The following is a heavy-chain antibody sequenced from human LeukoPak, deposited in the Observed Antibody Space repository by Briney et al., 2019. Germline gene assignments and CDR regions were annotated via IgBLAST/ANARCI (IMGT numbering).Heavy chain of an antibody. CDR1: GFTFSSYW. D-gene: IGHD5-24*01. V-gene: IGHV3-7*01. CDR3: ARKPDGYNLGATNFDY. Sequence: GGSLRLSCAASGFTFSSYWMSWVRQAPGKGLEWVANIKQDGSEKYYVDSVKGRFTISRDNAKNSLYLQMNSLRAEDTAVYYCARKPDGYNLGATNFDYWGQGTLVTVSS. CDR2: IKQDGSEK. J-gene: IGHJ4*02.